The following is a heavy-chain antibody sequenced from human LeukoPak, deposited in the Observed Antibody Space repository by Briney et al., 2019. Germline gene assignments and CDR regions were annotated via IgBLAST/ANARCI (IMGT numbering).Heavy chain of an antibody. CDR3: ARGSSYYDILTGYYETFDY. Sequence: GGSLRLSCAASGFTFSSYSMNWVRQAPGKGLEWVSSISSSSSYIYYADSVKGRFTISRDNAKNSLYLQMSSLRAEDTAVYYCARGSSYYDILTGYYETFDYWGQGTLVTVSS. D-gene: IGHD3-9*01. CDR1: GFTFSSYS. CDR2: ISSSSSYI. V-gene: IGHV3-21*01. J-gene: IGHJ4*02.